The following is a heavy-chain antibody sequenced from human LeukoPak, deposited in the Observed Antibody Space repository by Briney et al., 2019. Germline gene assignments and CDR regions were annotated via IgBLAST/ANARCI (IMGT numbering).Heavy chain of an antibody. V-gene: IGHV1-69*04. D-gene: IGHD2-21*02. Sequence: GASVKVSCKASGGTFSSYAITWVRQAPGQGLEWMGRIIPIVSIANYAQKFQGRVTITADKSTSTAYMELSSLRSEDTAVYYCARDIRGTAFPYYYYGLDVWGQGTTVTVSS. CDR2: IIPIVSIA. CDR3: ARDIRGTAFPYYYYGLDV. CDR1: GGTFSSYA. J-gene: IGHJ6*02.